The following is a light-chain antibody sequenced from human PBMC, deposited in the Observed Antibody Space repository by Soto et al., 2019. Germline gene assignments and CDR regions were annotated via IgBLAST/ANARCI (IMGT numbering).Light chain of an antibody. Sequence: IVLTQSPGTLSLSPRERATLSCRASQSVSSSSLAWYQQKPGQGPRLLVLGASSRATGIPDRFSGTGSGTDFTLTISRVEPEDFAVYYCQQYGSSLITFGQGTRLEIK. CDR2: GAS. CDR1: QSVSSSS. V-gene: IGKV3-20*01. CDR3: QQYGSSLIT. J-gene: IGKJ5*01.